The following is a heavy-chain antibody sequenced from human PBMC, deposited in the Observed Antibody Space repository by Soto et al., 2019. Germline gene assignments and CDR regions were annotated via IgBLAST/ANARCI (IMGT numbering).Heavy chain of an antibody. CDR1: GYIFTSYW. Sequence: PGESLKISCNGSGYIFTSYWIGWGRQMPGKGLEWMGIIYPGDSDTRYSPSFQGQVTISADKSISTAYLQWSSLKASDTAMYYCARRPPYDFWSGYSDYWGQGTLVTVSS. CDR3: ARRPPYDFWSGYSDY. J-gene: IGHJ4*02. D-gene: IGHD3-3*01. V-gene: IGHV5-51*01. CDR2: IYPGDSDT.